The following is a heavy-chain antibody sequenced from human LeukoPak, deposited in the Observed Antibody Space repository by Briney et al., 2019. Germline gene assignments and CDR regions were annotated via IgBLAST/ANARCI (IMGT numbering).Heavy chain of an antibody. CDR3: ARRYGDCRGGSCPYFEY. CDR2: INHSGGT. Sequence: PSETLSLTCAVYGGSFSGYYWSWVRQPPGKGLEWIGEINHSGGTTYNPSLKSRVTTSVDTSNNQFSLNLYSATAADTAVYYCARRYGDCRGGSCPYFEYWGQGILVTVSS. V-gene: IGHV4-34*01. J-gene: IGHJ4*02. CDR1: GGSFSGYY. D-gene: IGHD2-15*01.